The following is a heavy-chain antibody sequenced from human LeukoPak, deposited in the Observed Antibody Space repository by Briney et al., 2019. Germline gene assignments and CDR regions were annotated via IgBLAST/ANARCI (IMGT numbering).Heavy chain of an antibody. CDR2: ISSRSATI. V-gene: IGHV3-48*04. CDR3: ARDSDSSGYPIDY. D-gene: IGHD3-22*01. Sequence: GGSLRLSCAVSGFTFSSYSMNWLRQAPGKGLEWVSYISSRSATIYYADSVKGRFTISRDNAKNSLYLQMNSLRAEDTAVYYCARDSDSSGYPIDYWGQGTLVTVSS. J-gene: IGHJ4*02. CDR1: GFTFSSYS.